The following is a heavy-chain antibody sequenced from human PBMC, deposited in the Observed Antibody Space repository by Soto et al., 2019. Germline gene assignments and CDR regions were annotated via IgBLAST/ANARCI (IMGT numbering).Heavy chain of an antibody. V-gene: IGHV4-39*01. CDR1: GGSISSSSYY. J-gene: IGHJ5*02. D-gene: IGHD1-1*01. CDR3: ARPSNWNNWFDP. CDR2: IYYSGST. Sequence: SETLSLTCTVSGGSISSSSYYWGWIRQPPGKGLEWIGSIYYSGSTYYNPSLKSRVTISVDTSKNQFSLKLSSVTAADTAVYYCARPSNWNNWFDPWGQGTLVTVSS.